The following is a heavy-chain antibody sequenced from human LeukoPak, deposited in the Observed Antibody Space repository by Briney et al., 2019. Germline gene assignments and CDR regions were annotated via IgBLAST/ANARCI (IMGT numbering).Heavy chain of an antibody. CDR1: GYTFTGYY. D-gene: IGHD1-26*01. CDR2: INPNSGGT. V-gene: IGHV1-2*02. J-gene: IGHJ4*02. Sequence: RASVKVSCKASGYTFTGYYMHWVRQAPGQGLEWMGWINPNSGGTNYAQKFQGRVTMTRDTSLSTASIELCRLRSHDTAVYYCASLWDPSYYWGQGTRVTVSS. CDR3: ASLWDPSYY.